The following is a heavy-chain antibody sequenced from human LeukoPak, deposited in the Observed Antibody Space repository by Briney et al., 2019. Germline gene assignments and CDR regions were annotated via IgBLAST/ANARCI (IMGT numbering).Heavy chain of an antibody. CDR1: GFTFSSFP. J-gene: IGHJ2*01. Sequence: GGSLRLSCEASGFTFSSFPMSWVRQAPGKGLEWVSAISGSGGSTYYADSVKGRFTISRDNSKNTLYLQMNSLRAEDTAVYYCAKDPGGRGLDLWGRGTLVTVSS. CDR3: AKDPGGRGLDL. D-gene: IGHD2-15*01. CDR2: ISGSGGST. V-gene: IGHV3-23*01.